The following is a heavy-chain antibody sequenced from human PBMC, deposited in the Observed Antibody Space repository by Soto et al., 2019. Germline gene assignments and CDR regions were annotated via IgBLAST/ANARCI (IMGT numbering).Heavy chain of an antibody. J-gene: IGHJ5*02. Sequence: QVQLHESGPGLVTPSQTLSLTCTVSGASINSGDDYWSWVRQSPGKGLEWIGYIYHTGRTYYNPSFKSRINNSLDTSQNQFSLKLTSVPAADTALYYCPRLGITLARGLKIPNWFDPWGQGTLVTVSS. CDR1: GASINSGDDY. D-gene: IGHD3-10*01. CDR3: PRLGITLARGLKIPNWFDP. V-gene: IGHV4-30-4*01. CDR2: IYHTGRT.